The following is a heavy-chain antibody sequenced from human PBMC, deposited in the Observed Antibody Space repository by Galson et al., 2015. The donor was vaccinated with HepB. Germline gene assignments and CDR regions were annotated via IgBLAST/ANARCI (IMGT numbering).Heavy chain of an antibody. CDR3: AHSLKGSGTYYFDY. J-gene: IGHJ4*02. Sequence: PALVKPTQTLTLTCTFSGFSLNTRGVGVGWIRQPPGKALEWLAPIFWDDDKRHSPSLKSRLTITKDTSKNQVVLTMTNVDPVDTATYFCAHSLKGSGTYYFDYWGQGTLVTVSS. D-gene: IGHD3-10*01. CDR2: IFWDDDK. CDR1: GFSLNTRGVG. V-gene: IGHV2-5*02.